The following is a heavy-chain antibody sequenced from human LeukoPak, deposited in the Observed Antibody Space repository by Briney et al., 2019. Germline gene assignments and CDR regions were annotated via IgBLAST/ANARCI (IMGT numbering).Heavy chain of an antibody. CDR1: GGSFGSQYYY. CDR3: ARLRDLGTLDFYYYMDV. J-gene: IGHJ6*03. Sequence: SETLSLTCTVSGGSFGSQYYYWAWIRQPPGRGLEWIANIHHSGSAYYNPALKSRVTVSFDTSKDHFSLRLTSLTAADTAVYYCARLRDLGTLDFYYYMDVWGKGATVTVSS. V-gene: IGHV4-39*02. CDR2: IHHSGSA.